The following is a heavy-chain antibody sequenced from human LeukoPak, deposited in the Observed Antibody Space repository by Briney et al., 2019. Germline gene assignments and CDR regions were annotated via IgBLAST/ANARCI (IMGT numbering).Heavy chain of an antibody. J-gene: IGHJ4*02. V-gene: IGHV1-2*02. D-gene: IGHD1-26*01. CDR2: INPNSGGT. Sequence: AAVKVSCKASGYTFTGYYMHWVRQAPGKGLEWMGWINPNSGGTNYAGKFQGRVTMTRDTSISTAYMEVSRLRSDDTAVYYRARGGAGDSGSYLPYFDYWGQGTMVTVSS. CDR3: ARGGAGDSGSYLPYFDY. CDR1: GYTFTGYY.